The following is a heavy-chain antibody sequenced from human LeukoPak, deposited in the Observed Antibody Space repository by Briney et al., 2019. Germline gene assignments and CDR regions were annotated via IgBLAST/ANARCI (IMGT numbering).Heavy chain of an antibody. V-gene: IGHV3-48*04. D-gene: IGHD1-26*01. J-gene: IGHJ4*02. Sequence: QPGGSLRLSCAASGFTFSSYAMSWIRQAPGKGLEWVSYISSSGSTIYYADSVKGRFTISRDNAKNSLYLQMNSLRAEDTAVYYCARRGVFGWELPYWGQGTLVTVSS. CDR2: ISSSGSTI. CDR1: GFTFSSYA. CDR3: ARRGVFGWELPY.